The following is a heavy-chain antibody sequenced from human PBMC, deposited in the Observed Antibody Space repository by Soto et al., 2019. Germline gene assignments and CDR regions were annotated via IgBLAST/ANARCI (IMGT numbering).Heavy chain of an antibody. CDR3: ARDKSYGPYVPRYYFDY. D-gene: IGHD5-18*01. Sequence: PSETLSLTCTVSGGSVSSGSYYWSWIRQPPGKGLEWIGYIYYSGSTNYNPSLKSRVTISVDTSKNQFSLKLSSVTAADTAVYYCARDKSYGPYVPRYYFDYWGQGTLVTVSS. J-gene: IGHJ4*02. CDR1: GGSVSSGSYY. V-gene: IGHV4-61*01. CDR2: IYYSGST.